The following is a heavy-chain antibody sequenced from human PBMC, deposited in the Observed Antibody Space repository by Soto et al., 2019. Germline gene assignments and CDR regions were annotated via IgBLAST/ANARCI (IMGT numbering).Heavy chain of an antibody. D-gene: IGHD3-3*01. CDR3: ARHLTIFGVVPYNWFDP. CDR1: GGSISSSSYY. V-gene: IGHV4-39*01. CDR2: IYYSGST. Sequence: SETLSLTCTVSGGSISSSSYYWGWIRQPPGKGLEWIGSIYYSGSTYYNPSLKSRVTISVDTSKNQFSLKLSSVTAADTAVYYCARHLTIFGVVPYNWFDPWGQGTLVTVSS. J-gene: IGHJ5*02.